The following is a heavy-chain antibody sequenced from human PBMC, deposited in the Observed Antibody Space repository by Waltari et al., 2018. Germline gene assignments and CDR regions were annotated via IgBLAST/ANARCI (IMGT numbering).Heavy chain of an antibody. CDR2: ISRSSTYI. V-gene: IGHV3-21*01. D-gene: IGHD3-3*01. CDR3: ARAGLSASGVVLDDAFDI. CDR1: GFTFSSYS. Sequence: EVQLVESGGGLVKSGGSQRLSCAASGFTFSSYSMNGVRQAPGKGLEWLSIISRSSTYIYYSDSVKGRFTISRDNAKNSVFLQMNSLRAEDTAMYYCARAGLSASGVVLDDAFDIWGQGTMVIVSS. J-gene: IGHJ3*02.